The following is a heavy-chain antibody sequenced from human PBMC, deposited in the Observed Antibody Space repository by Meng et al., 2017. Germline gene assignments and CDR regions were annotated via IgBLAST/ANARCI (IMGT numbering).Heavy chain of an antibody. Sequence: GESLKISCAASGFTVSSNYMSWVRQAPGKGLEWVSVIYSGGSTYYADSVKGRFTISSDNSKNTLYLQMNSLRAEDTAVYYCARSSYSSGWGYFDYWGQGTLVTVSS. J-gene: IGHJ4*02. CDR1: GFTVSSNY. V-gene: IGHV3-53*01. CDR2: IYSGGST. D-gene: IGHD6-25*01. CDR3: ARSSYSSGWGYFDY.